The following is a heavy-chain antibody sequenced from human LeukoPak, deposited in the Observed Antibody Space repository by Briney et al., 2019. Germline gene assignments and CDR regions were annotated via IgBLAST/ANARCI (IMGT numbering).Heavy chain of an antibody. CDR3: AKSYDSSGYPDY. J-gene: IGHJ4*02. CDR2: INGSGGST. CDR1: GFTFSSYA. Sequence: GGSLRLSCAASGFTFSSYAMSWVRQAPGKGLEWVSAINGSGGSTYYADSVKGRFTISRDNSKNTLYLQMNSLRAEDTAVYYCAKSYDSSGYPDYWGQGTLVTVSS. D-gene: IGHD3-22*01. V-gene: IGHV3-23*01.